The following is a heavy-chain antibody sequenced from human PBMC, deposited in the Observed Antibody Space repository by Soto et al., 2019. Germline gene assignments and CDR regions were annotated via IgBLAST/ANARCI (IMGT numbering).Heavy chain of an antibody. CDR1: GYTFISYD. Sequence: QVQLVQSGAEVKKPGASVKVSCKASGYTFISYDINWVRQATGQGLEWMGWVNPNTGDTGYAQKFQGRVTMTRNTSINTANLELSSLRSDDTAVYFCARGDGYIFDYWRQGTLVTVSS. V-gene: IGHV1-8*01. J-gene: IGHJ4*02. D-gene: IGHD5-12*01. CDR3: ARGDGYIFDY. CDR2: VNPNTGDT.